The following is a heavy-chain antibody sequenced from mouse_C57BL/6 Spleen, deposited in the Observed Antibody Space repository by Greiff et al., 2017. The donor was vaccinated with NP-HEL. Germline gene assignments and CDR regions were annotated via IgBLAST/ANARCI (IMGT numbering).Heavy chain of an antibody. Sequence: VQLQQPGAELVKPGASVKMSCKASGYTFTSYWITWVKQRPGQGLEWIGDIYPGSGSTNYNEKFKSKATLTVDTSYSTAYMQLSSLTSEDSAVYYCARGDYYYGSSSWYFDVWGTGTTVTVSS. CDR2: IYPGSGST. J-gene: IGHJ1*03. D-gene: IGHD1-1*01. CDR3: ARGDYYYGSSSWYFDV. CDR1: GYTFTSYW. V-gene: IGHV1-55*01.